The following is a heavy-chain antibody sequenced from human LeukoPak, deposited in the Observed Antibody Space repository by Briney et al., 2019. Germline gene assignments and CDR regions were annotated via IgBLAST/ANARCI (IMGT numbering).Heavy chain of an antibody. CDR1: GCTFSRYW. CDR3: ARERPRRYFDY. J-gene: IGHJ4*02. V-gene: IGHV3-7*01. Sequence: GGSLTLSRPASGCTFSRYWMSWLGQAPGKGREGVANIKQDGSEKYYVDSVKGRFTISRDNAKNSLYLQMNSLRAEDTAVYYCARERPRRYFDYWGQGTLVTVSS. CDR2: IKQDGSEK.